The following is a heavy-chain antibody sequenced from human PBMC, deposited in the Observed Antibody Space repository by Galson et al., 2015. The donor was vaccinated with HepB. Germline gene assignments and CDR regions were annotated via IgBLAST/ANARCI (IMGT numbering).Heavy chain of an antibody. Sequence: SLRLSCAASGFTFSSYAMHWVRQAPGKGLEWVAVISYDGSNKYYADTAEGGFTISRDNSKNRHYLQMNSLRDEDKVVYYCAGRVACGVYLDYWGQGTLVTVSS. V-gene: IGHV3-30*04. CDR3: AGRVACGVYLDY. D-gene: IGHD5-12*01. CDR2: ISYDGSNK. J-gene: IGHJ4*02. CDR1: GFTFSSYA.